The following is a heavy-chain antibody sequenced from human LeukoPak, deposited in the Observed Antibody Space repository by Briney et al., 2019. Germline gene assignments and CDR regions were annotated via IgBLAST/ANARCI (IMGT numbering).Heavy chain of an antibody. CDR1: GYTFTGYY. CDR2: INPNSGGT. J-gene: IGHJ5*02. CDR3: ARDGTQYCGGDCYPPPYNWFDP. Sequence: ASVKVSCKASGYTFTGYYMHWVRQAPGQGLEWMGWINPNSGGTNYAQKFQGRVTMTRDTSISTAYMELSRLRSDDTAVYYCARDGTQYCGGDCYPPPYNWFDPWGQGTLVTVSS. V-gene: IGHV1-2*02. D-gene: IGHD2-21*02.